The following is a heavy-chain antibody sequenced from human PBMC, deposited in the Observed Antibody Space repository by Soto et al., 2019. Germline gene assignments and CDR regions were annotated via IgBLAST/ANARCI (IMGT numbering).Heavy chain of an antibody. V-gene: IGHV1-8*01. CDR3: ARGQIRPEALTGPYYFDY. J-gene: IGHJ4*02. CDR2: MNPNSGNT. CDR1: GYTFTSYD. D-gene: IGHD3-9*01. Sequence: ASVKVSCKASGYTFTSYDINWVRQATGQGLEWMGWMNPNSGNTGYAQKFQGRVTMTRNTSISTAYMELSSLRSEDTAVYYCARGQIRPEALTGPYYFDYWGQGTLVTVSS.